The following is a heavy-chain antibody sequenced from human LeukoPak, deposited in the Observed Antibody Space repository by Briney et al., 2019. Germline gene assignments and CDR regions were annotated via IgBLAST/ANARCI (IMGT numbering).Heavy chain of an antibody. CDR3: TRHSDPDCSRANCYVDNFYGLDV. D-gene: IGHD2-2*01. CDR1: GFTFSRSA. J-gene: IGHJ6*02. CDR2: IRSRANSYVP. Sequence: PGGSLRLSCAASGFTFSRSAVHWVRQASGKGLEWVGRIRSRANSYVPAYAASVTGRFTISRDDASTAYLQMNSLKTEDTAVYYCTRHSDPDCSRANCYVDNFYGLDVWGQGTRVTVSS. V-gene: IGHV3-73*01.